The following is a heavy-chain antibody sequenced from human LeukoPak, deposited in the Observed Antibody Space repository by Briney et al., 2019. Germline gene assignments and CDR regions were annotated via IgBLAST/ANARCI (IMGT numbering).Heavy chain of an antibody. CDR2: INPNTGGT. CDR3: ALGCSDTSCYRWATNV. CDR1: GYTFTAYY. D-gene: IGHD2-2*01. V-gene: IGHV1-2*02. J-gene: IGHJ6*02. Sequence: GASVKVSCKASGYTFTAYYMHWVRQAPGQGLEWMGWINPNTGGTSYAQKFQGRVTMTRDTSIITAYMELSRPRSDDTAVYYCALGCSDTSCYRWATNVWGQGTTVTVSS.